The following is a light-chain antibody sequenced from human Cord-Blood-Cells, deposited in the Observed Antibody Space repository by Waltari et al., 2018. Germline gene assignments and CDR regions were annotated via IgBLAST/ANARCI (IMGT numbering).Light chain of an antibody. J-gene: IGKJ5*01. CDR1: QSVSSY. CDR2: DAS. Sequence: DIVLTQSPATLSLSPGERATLPCRASQSVSSYLAWYQQKPGQAPRLLSYDASNRATGIPARFSGSGSGTDFTLTISSLGPEDFAVYYCQQRSNWPPITFGQGTRLEIK. V-gene: IGKV3-11*01. CDR3: QQRSNWPPIT.